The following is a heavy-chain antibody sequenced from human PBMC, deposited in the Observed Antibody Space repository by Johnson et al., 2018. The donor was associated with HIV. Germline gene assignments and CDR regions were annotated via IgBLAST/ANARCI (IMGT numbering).Heavy chain of an antibody. J-gene: IGHJ3*02. V-gene: IGHV3-30*19. CDR2: IWYDASNK. D-gene: IGHD1-7*01. CDR1: GFTFRSYA. Sequence: QVQLVESGGGVVQPGRSLRLSCAASGFTFRSYAMHWVRQAPGKGLEWMAVIWYDASNKYYADSVKGRFTISRDNSKNTLYLQMNSLRAEDTAVYYCAREEKMLNYAFDIWGQGTMVTVSS. CDR3: AREEKMLNYAFDI.